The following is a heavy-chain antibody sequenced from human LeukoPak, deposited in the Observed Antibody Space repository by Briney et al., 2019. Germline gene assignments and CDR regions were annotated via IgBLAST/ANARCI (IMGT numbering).Heavy chain of an antibody. J-gene: IGHJ3*02. V-gene: IGHV3-9*01. CDR1: GFTFDDYA. CDR2: ISWSSGSI. D-gene: IGHD3-22*01. Sequence: QTGGSLRLSCAASGFTFDDYAMHWVRQAPGKGLEWVSGISWSSGSIGYADSVKGRFTISRDNAKNSLYLQMNSLRAEDTALYYCAKGYYYDSSGYSTDAFDIWGQGTMVTVSS. CDR3: AKGYYYDSSGYSTDAFDI.